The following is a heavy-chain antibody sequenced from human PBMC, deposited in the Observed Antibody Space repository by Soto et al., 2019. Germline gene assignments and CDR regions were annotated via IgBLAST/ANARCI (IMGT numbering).Heavy chain of an antibody. CDR2: VYYTGST. Sequence: QVQLQESGPGLVKPSETLSLTCRVSGGSMSGYYWRWVRLAPGKCLEWIGYVYYTGSTNYNPSLQSRVSISVDTSNKHFSLSLSLVTAADTAVYFCARSIAVPSGHIDHWGQGIRVTISS. V-gene: IGHV4-59*01. D-gene: IGHD6-6*01. J-gene: IGHJ4*02. CDR1: GGSMSGYY. CDR3: ARSIAVPSGHIDH.